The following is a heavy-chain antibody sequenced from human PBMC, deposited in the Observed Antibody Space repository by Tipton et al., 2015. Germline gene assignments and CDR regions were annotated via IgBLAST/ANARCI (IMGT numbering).Heavy chain of an antibody. J-gene: IGHJ4*02. V-gene: IGHV4-61*01. D-gene: IGHD4-23*01. CDR1: GGSVSSGSYY. Sequence: TLSLTCTVSGGSVSSGSYYWSWIRQPPGKGLEWIGYISFSDTTHYNPSLKSRITISLNTSKTQFSLEMRSVTATDTAVYYCARARGRHGGLFDSWGQGTLVTVSS. CDR2: ISFSDTT. CDR3: ARARGRHGGLFDS.